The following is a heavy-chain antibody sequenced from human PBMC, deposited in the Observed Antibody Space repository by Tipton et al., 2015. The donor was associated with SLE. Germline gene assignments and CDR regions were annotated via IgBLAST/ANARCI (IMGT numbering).Heavy chain of an antibody. V-gene: IGHV4-59*01. CDR3: ARDFGRAARHYYYYMDV. CDR1: GGSIRSSS. J-gene: IGHJ6*03. Sequence: TLSLTCTVSGGSIRSSSWSWIRQPPGKGLEWLGSMYDSGRTNYNPSLNSRVTISVDTSKNQFSLKLSSVTAADTAVYYCARDFGRAARHYYYYMDVWGKGTTVTVSS. CDR2: MYDSGRT. D-gene: IGHD6-6*01.